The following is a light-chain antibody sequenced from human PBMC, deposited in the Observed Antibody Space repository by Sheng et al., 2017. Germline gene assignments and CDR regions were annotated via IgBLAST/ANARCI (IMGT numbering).Light chain of an antibody. J-gene: IGLJ2*01. V-gene: IGLV3-25*03. CDR3: QSADSSGTVV. CDR1: VLPEQF. Sequence: SHELTQPPAVSVSPGQTARISCSGDVLPEQFAYWFQQRPGQAPVLVIYKDSERPSGIPERFSGSSSGTTVTLTISGVQAEDEADYYCQSADSSGTVVFGGGTKLTVL. CDR2: KDS.